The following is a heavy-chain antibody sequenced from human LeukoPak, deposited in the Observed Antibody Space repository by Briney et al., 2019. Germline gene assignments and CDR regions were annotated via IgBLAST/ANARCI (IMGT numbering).Heavy chain of an antibody. J-gene: IGHJ3*02. D-gene: IGHD3-10*01. CDR3: ARNLWFGESSDAFDM. V-gene: IGHV1-2*02. CDR2: INPKSGGT. Sequence: GSVKVSCKASGYSFTGHYMHRVRQAPGQGLEWMGWINPKSGGTNYAQKFQGRVTMTRDTSISTAYMDMSSLRSDDTAVYYCARNLWFGESSDAFDMWGQGTMVTVSS. CDR1: GYSFTGHY.